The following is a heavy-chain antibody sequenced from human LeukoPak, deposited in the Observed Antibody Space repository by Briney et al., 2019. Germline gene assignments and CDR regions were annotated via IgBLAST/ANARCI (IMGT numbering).Heavy chain of an antibody. CDR1: GFTFTSYN. D-gene: IGHD6-25*01. Sequence: GGSLRLSCAASGFTFTSYNMDWVRQAPGKGLECLSSISSISNCIYYAESVKGRFTISRDNAKNLLYLQMDSLRAEDMAIYYCARGGLQSQRLDLLDSWGQGVLVTVSS. CDR3: ARGGLQSQRLDLLDS. J-gene: IGHJ5*01. CDR2: ISSISNCI. V-gene: IGHV3-21*01.